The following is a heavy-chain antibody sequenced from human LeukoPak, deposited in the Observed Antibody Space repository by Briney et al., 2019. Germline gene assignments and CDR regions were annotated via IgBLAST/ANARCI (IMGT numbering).Heavy chain of an antibody. V-gene: IGHV3-48*03. Sequence: PGGSLRLSCAASGFDFTNYDMNWVRQAPGKGLEWITYISSSGSTMYYADSVKGRFTVSRDNAKSSLYLQMNSLRAEDTAVYYCARGGYNNYMNAWGQGALVTVSS. CDR3: ARGGYNNYMNA. CDR2: ISSSGSTM. D-gene: IGHD4-11*01. J-gene: IGHJ5*02. CDR1: GFDFTNYD.